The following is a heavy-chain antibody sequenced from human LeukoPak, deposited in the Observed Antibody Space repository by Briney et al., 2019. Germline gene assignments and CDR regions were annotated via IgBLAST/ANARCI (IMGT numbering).Heavy chain of an antibody. CDR1: GFTLSNYW. CDR2: VDPDGTTT. V-gene: IGHV3-74*01. D-gene: IGHD2-2*02. Sequence: GGSLRLSCAASGFTLSNYWMHWVRQAPGEGLVWVSRVDPDGTTTNYADSVKGRFTISRDNSKNTLYLQMNSLRAEDTAVYYCAPYTYYFDHWGQGTLVTVSS. CDR3: APYTYYFDH. J-gene: IGHJ4*02.